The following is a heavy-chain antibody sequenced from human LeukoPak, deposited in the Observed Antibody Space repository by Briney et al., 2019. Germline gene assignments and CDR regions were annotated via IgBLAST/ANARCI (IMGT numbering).Heavy chain of an antibody. Sequence: PGGSLRLSCGASGFTFSSYAVSWVRQAPGKGLEWVSAIGGSGSSTYYADSVKGRFTISRDHSKNTLYLQMNSLRADDTAVYYCAKVFGGKWLQPFDYWGRGTLVTVSS. D-gene: IGHD5-24*01. CDR3: AKVFGGKWLQPFDY. J-gene: IGHJ4*02. CDR2: IGGSGSST. CDR1: GFTFSSYA. V-gene: IGHV3-23*01.